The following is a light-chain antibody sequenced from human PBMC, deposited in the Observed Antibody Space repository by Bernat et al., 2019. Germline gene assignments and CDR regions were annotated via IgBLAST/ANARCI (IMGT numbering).Light chain of an antibody. CDR3: QQYDGYPWT. J-gene: IGKJ1*01. V-gene: IGKV1-5*03. CDR2: QAS. CDR1: QSISSW. Sequence: DIQMTRSPSTLSASVGDRVTITCRASQSISSWLAWYQQTPGKAPILLIYQASSLQSGVPSRFSGSGSGTEFTLTISSLQADDFATYYCQQYDGYPWTFGQGTKVEIK.